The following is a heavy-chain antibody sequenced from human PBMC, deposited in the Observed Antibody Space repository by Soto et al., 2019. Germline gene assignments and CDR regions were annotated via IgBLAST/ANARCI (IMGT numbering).Heavy chain of an antibody. J-gene: IGHJ5*02. Sequence: ASVKVSCKASGYTFTSYYMHWVRQAPGQGLEWMGIINPSGGSTSYAQKFQGRVTMTRDTSTSTVYMELSSLRSEDTAVYYCVAVVVVAAARSNWFDPWGQGTLVTSPQ. CDR3: VAVVVVAAARSNWFDP. V-gene: IGHV1-46*01. D-gene: IGHD2-15*01. CDR2: INPSGGST. CDR1: GYTFTSYY.